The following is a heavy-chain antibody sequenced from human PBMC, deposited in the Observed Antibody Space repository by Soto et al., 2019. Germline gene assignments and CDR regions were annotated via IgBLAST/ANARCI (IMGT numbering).Heavy chain of an antibody. J-gene: IGHJ3*02. CDR1: GGTFISYA. V-gene: IGHV1-69*06. CDR3: ACESFGVIISGGRDAFDI. D-gene: IGHD3-3*01. CDR2: IIPIFGTA. Sequence: QVQLVQSGAEVKKPGSSVKVSCTASGGTFISYAISWVRQAPGQGLEWMGGIIPIFGTANYAEKFQRRVTVTTDKSTDAANMEVNLRRSGDTAVDYCACESFGVIISGGRDAFDIWGQGTMVTVSS.